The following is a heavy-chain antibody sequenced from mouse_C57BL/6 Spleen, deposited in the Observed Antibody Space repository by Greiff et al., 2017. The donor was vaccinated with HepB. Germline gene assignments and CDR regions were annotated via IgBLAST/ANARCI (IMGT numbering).Heavy chain of an antibody. V-gene: IGHV1-53*01. Sequence: QVQLQQPGTELVKPGASVKLSCKASGYTFTSYWMHWVKQRPGQGLEWIGNINPSNGGTNYNEKFKSKATLTVDKSSSTAYMQLSSLTSEDSAVYYCARERVAQAKGYYAMDYWGQGTSVTVSS. J-gene: IGHJ4*01. CDR2: INPSNGGT. CDR3: ARERVAQAKGYYAMDY. D-gene: IGHD3-2*02. CDR1: GYTFTSYW.